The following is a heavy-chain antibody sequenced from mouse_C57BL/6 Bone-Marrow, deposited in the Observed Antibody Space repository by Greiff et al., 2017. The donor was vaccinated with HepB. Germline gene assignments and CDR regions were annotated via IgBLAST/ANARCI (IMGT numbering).Heavy chain of an antibody. D-gene: IGHD3-2*02. CDR1: GFTFSSYG. CDR2: ISSGGSYT. J-gene: IGHJ3*01. Sequence: EVKLVESGGDLVKPGGSLKLSCAASGFTFSSYGMSWVRQTPDKRLGWVETISSGGSYTYYPDSVKGRFTISRDNAKNTLYLQMSSLKSEDTAMYYCAAQAGFAYWGQGTLVTVSA. V-gene: IGHV5-6*02. CDR3: AAQAGFAY.